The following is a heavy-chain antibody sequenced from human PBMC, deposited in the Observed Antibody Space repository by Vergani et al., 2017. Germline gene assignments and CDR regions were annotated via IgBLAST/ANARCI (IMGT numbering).Heavy chain of an antibody. CDR3: ATADPTMTTVTTWDY. CDR2: FDPEDGET. Sequence: QVQLVQSGAEVKKPGASVKVSCKVSGYTLTELSMHWVRQAPGKGLEWMGGFDPEDGETIYAQKFQGRVTMTEETSTDTAYMELSSLRSEDTAVYYCATADPTMTTVTTWDYWGQGTLVTVSS. J-gene: IGHJ4*02. D-gene: IGHD4-17*01. CDR1: GYTLTELS. V-gene: IGHV1-24*01.